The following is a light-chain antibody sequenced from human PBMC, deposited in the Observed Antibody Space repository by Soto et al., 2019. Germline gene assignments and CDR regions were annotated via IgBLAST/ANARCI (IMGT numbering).Light chain of an antibody. Sequence: EIVLTQSPGTLSLSPGERATLSCRASQSVSSSYLAWYQQKPGQAPRALIYGASSRATGIPDRFSGSGSGTDFTLTISRLEPEDFAVYYCQQYGSSPKTFGQGTKVEIK. CDR2: GAS. CDR1: QSVSSSY. J-gene: IGKJ1*01. CDR3: QQYGSSPKT. V-gene: IGKV3-20*01.